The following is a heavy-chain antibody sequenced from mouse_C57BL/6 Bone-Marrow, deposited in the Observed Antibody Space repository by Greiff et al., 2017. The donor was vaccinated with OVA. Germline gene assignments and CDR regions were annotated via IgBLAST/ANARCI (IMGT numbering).Heavy chain of an antibody. CDR3: TRTGTTYYSNYPYAMDY. CDR2: IRNKANNHAT. Sequence: DVKLQESGGGLVQPGGSMKLSCAASGFTFSDAWMDWVRQSPEKGLEWVAEIRNKANNHATYYAESVKGRFTISRDDSKSSVYLQMNSLRAEDTGIYYCTRTGTTYYSNYPYAMDYWGQGTSVTVSS. J-gene: IGHJ4*01. V-gene: IGHV6-6*01. CDR1: GFTFSDAW. D-gene: IGHD2-5*01.